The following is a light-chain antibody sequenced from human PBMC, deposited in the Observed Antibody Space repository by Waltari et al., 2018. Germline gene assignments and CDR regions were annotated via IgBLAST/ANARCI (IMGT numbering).Light chain of an antibody. CDR2: AAS. J-gene: IGKJ1*01. V-gene: IGKV1-9*01. Sequence: IQLTQSPSSLSASVGDRVTITCRASQGISSSLAWYQQKPGKAPKLLIYAASTLQSGFPSRFSGSGSGTDFTLTISRLQPEDFATYYCQQLNTYLVAFGQGTKVEIK. CDR3: QQLNTYLVA. CDR1: QGISSS.